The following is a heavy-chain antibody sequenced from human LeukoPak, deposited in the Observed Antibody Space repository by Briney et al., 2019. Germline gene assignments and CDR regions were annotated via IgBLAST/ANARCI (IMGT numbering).Heavy chain of an antibody. D-gene: IGHD4-11*01. Sequence: ASMKVSCKASGYTFTNFDINWVRQATGQGLEWMGWMNPNAGNAGYAQKFQDRVTITWDASISTAYMDLSSLRSEDTAVYYCARVGYSNSHDYWGQGTLVTVSS. V-gene: IGHV1-8*03. CDR1: GYTFTNFD. J-gene: IGHJ4*02. CDR2: MNPNAGNA. CDR3: ARVGYSNSHDY.